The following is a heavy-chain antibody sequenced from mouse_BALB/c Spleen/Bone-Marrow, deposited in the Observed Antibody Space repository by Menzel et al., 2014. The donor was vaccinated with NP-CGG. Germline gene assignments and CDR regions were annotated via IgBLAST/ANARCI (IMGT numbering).Heavy chain of an antibody. V-gene: IGHV1-14*01. Sequence: VQLQQSGPELVKPGTSVKMSCKASGYIFTSYVMDWVKQKPGQGLEWIGYINPYNDVTNYNEKFKGKATLTSDKSSSTAYMEVSSLTSEDSAIYYCARWYYFDYWGQGTTLTVSS. CDR3: ARWYYFDY. CDR1: GYIFTSYV. CDR2: INPYNDVT. J-gene: IGHJ2*01.